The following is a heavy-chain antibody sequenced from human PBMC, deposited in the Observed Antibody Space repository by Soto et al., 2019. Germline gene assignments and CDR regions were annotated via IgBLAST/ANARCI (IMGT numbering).Heavy chain of an antibody. J-gene: IGHJ4*02. V-gene: IGHV3-33*01. CDR1: GFTFSSYG. Sequence: QVQLVESGGGVVQPGRSLRLSCAASGFTFSSYGMHWVRQAPGKGLEWVAVIWYDGSNKYYADSVKGRFTISRDNSKNTLYLKMNSLRAEDTAVYYCARGESSRGNPDFDYWGQGTLVTVSS. D-gene: IGHD6-13*01. CDR2: IWYDGSNK. CDR3: ARGESSRGNPDFDY.